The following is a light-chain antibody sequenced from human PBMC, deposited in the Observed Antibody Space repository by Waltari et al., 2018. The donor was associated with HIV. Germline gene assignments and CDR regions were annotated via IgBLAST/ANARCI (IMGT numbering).Light chain of an antibody. CDR3: QSFDSSLTTSGVI. J-gene: IGLJ2*01. CDR1: SSNIGAGYD. CDR2: ANI. Sequence: QSVLTQPPSVSGASGQRVTISCTGSSSNIGAGYDVHWYQQLPGTAPKLLIYANINRPSGVPDRFSGSKSGSSASLAITGLQAEDEAHYYCQSFDSSLTTSGVIFGGGTKLTVL. V-gene: IGLV1-40*01.